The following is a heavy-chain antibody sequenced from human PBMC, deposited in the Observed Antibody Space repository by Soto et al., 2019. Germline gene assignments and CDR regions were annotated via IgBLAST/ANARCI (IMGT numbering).Heavy chain of an antibody. CDR2: IKQDGSEK. J-gene: IGHJ6*02. CDR1: GFTFSSYW. CDR3: ARLDTYYDFWSGYVYYGTDV. Sequence: GGSLRLSCAASGFTFSSYWMSWVRQAPGKGLEWVANIKQDGSEKYYVDSVKGRFTISRDNAKNSLYLQMNSLRAEDTAVYYCARLDTYYDFWSGYVYYGTDVWGQGTTVTVSS. V-gene: IGHV3-7*01. D-gene: IGHD3-3*01.